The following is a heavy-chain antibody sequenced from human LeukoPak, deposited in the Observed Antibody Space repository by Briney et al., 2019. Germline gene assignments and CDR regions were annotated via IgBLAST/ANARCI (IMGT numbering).Heavy chain of an antibody. CDR1: GFTFSSYW. J-gene: IGHJ4*02. Sequence: GGSLRLSCAASGFTFSSYWMSWVRQAPGKGLEWVANIKQDGSEKYYVDSVKGRFTISRDNAKNSLYLQIDSLRAEDTAVYYCARPESDITMIAFESWGQGTLVTVS. CDR3: ARPESDITMIAFES. CDR2: IKQDGSEK. D-gene: IGHD3-22*01. V-gene: IGHV3-7*01.